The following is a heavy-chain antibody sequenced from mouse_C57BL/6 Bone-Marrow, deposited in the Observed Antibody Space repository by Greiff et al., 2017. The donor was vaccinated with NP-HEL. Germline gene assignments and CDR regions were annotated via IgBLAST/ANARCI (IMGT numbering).Heavy chain of an antibody. Sequence: QVQLKQSGAELVRPGTSVKVSCKASGYAFTNYLIEWVKQRPGQGLEWIGVINPGSGGTNYNEKFKGKATLTADKSSSTAYMQLSSLTSEDSAVYFCARWNYGSSYSAWFAYWGQGTLVTVSA. CDR1: GYAFTNYL. V-gene: IGHV1-54*01. D-gene: IGHD1-1*01. CDR3: ARWNYGSSYSAWFAY. J-gene: IGHJ3*01. CDR2: INPGSGGT.